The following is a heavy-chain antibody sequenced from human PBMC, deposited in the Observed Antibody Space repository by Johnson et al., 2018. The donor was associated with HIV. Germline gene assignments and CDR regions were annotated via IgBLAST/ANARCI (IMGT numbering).Heavy chain of an antibody. Sequence: QVQLVESGGGVVQPGRSLRLSCAASGFTFSSYGMHWVRQAPGKGLEWVSVFYSGGFTYYAAPVKGRFTISRDDSKNTLYLQMNSLKTEDTAVYYCTTCSRSGAFDIWGQGTMVTVSS. CDR2: FYSGGFT. CDR1: GFTFSSYG. CDR3: TTCSRSGAFDI. D-gene: IGHD6-13*01. V-gene: IGHV3-NL1*01. J-gene: IGHJ3*02.